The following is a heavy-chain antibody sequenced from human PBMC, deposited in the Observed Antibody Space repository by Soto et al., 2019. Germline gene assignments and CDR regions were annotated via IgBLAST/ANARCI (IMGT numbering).Heavy chain of an antibody. D-gene: IGHD6-13*01. CDR1: GGSISSSSYY. CDR2: IYYSEST. J-gene: IGHJ6*01. CDR3: ASRYSSSWLDYYGMDV. Sequence: SETLSLTCTVSGGSISSSSYYWGWIRQPPGKGLEWIGSIYYSESTYYNPSLNSRVTIYVDTSKNQFSLKLSSVTAADTAVYYCASRYSSSWLDYYGMDVWGQGTTVTVSS. V-gene: IGHV4-39*01.